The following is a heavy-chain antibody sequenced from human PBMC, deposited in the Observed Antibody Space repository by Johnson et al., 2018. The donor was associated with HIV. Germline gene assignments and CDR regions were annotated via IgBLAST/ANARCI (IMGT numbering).Heavy chain of an antibody. CDR3: ARAFLSHFDGSSGPVDI. CDR1: GFTFDDYG. CDR2: INWNGGST. V-gene: IGHV3-20*04. J-gene: IGHJ3*02. Sequence: VQLVESGGGVVRPGGSLRLSCAASGFTFDDYGMSWVRPAPGKGLEWVSGINWNGGSTGYADSVKGRFTISRDNAKNSLCLQMNNLRAEDTALYYCARAFLSHFDGSSGPVDIWGQGKKGTVSS. D-gene: IGHD3-22*01.